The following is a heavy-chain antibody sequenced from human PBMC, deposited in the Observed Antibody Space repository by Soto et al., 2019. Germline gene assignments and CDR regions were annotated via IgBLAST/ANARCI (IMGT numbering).Heavy chain of an antibody. CDR3: ARVQPGTIDY. D-gene: IGHD1-1*01. Sequence: SGTLSIDCTVCGGSVYSYDLSGLRQPPGKGLEWIGYIYYSGSTNYNPSLKSRVNISVDTSKNQFSLKLSSVTAADTAVYYCARVQPGTIDYWGQGALVTVSS. CDR2: IYYSGST. V-gene: IGHV4-59*02. CDR1: GGSVYSYD. J-gene: IGHJ4*02.